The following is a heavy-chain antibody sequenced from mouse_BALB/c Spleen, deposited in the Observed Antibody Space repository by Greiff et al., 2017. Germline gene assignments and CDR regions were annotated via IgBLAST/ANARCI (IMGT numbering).Heavy chain of an antibody. CDR3: ARGGYYGSSPWFAY. D-gene: IGHD1-1*01. Sequence: QVHVKQSGAELVRPGTSVKVSCKASGYAFTNYLIEWVKQRPGQGLEWIGVINPGSGGTNYNEKFKGKATLTADKSSSTAYMQLSSLTSDDSAVYFCARGGYYGSSPWFAYWGQGTLVTVSA. J-gene: IGHJ3*01. CDR2: INPGSGGT. V-gene: IGHV1-54*01. CDR1: GYAFTNYL.